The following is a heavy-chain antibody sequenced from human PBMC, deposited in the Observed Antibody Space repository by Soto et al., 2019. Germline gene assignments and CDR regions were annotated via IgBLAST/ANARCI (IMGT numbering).Heavy chain of an antibody. CDR3: ARGDSFEYYCEFFNH. D-gene: IGHD3-10*01. CDR2: ISYIGST. J-gene: IGHJ1*01. Sequence: PSETLSLTCTVSGGSISSGPYYWTWIRQRPGTGLEWIGYISYIGSTFYNPSLKSRVTISLDTSKNQFSLRLSSLTAADTAVYYCARGDSFEYYCEFFNHWGQGTPVTVSS. CDR1: GGSISSGPYY. V-gene: IGHV4-31*03.